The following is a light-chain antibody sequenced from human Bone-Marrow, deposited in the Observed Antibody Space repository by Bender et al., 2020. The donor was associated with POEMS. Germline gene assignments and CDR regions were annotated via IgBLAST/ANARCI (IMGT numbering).Light chain of an antibody. CDR3: YSTKSGIYGV. V-gene: IGLV3-10*01. CDR2: EDT. Sequence: SYELTQSPSVSVSPGQTARITCSGDELPKHFAYWYQQRPGQVPVLVIYEDTKRPSGIPERFSGSSSGTMATLTISGAQVEDEADYYCYSTKSGIYGVFGGGTKLTVL. J-gene: IGLJ3*02. CDR1: ELPKHF.